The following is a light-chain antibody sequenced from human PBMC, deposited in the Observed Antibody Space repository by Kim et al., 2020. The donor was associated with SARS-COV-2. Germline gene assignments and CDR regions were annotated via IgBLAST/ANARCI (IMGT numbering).Light chain of an antibody. J-gene: IGKJ2*01. V-gene: IGKV3-20*01. CDR1: LSVAYSL. CDR3: QQYGNSPRYT. CDR2: GAS. Sequence: SPGGRDTLSCRTSLSVAYSLLAWYQPEPGQAPRLLVYGASSRATGIPDRFSGSGSGTDFILTISRLEPEDFAVYYCQQYGNSPRYTFGQGTKREI.